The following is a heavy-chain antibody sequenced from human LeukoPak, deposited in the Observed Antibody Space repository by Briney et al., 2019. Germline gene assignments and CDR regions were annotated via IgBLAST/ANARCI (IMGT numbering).Heavy chain of an antibody. J-gene: IGHJ4*02. V-gene: IGHV4-34*01. CDR1: GGSFSGYY. Sequence: SETLSLTCAVYGGSFSGYYWSWIRQPPGKGLEWIGEINNSGSTNYNPSLKSRVTISVDTSKNQFSLKLSSVTAADTAVYYCARDLGGRQGYWGQGMLVAVSS. CDR2: INNSGST. CDR3: ARDLGGRQGY. D-gene: IGHD1-26*01.